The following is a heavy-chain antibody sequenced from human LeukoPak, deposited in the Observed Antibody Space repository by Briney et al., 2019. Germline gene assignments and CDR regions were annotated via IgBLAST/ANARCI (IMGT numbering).Heavy chain of an antibody. CDR2: MSSSGGTI. V-gene: IGHV3-48*03. J-gene: IGHJ4*02. Sequence: GGSLRLSCAASGFTFSSYEMNWVRQPPGKGLEWVSYMSSSGGTIYSADSVRGRFTISRDNGKNSVYLQMNSLRAEDTAVYYCARGMTGSYFGHFDYWGQGTLVTVSS. D-gene: IGHD1-26*01. CDR3: ARGMTGSYFGHFDY. CDR1: GFTFSSYE.